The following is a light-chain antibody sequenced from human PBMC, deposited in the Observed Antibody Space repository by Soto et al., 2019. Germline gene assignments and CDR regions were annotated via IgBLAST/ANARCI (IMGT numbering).Light chain of an antibody. J-gene: IGKJ5*01. Sequence: DIQMTQSPSSLSASVGDRVTITCRASQTISNTLNWYQQRPGKPPNLLIYASSTLQSGVPPRFSGGGSGTEFTLTISSLQPEDFATYYCQQTYSTPITCGQGTRLEIK. CDR1: QTISNT. CDR3: QQTYSTPIT. CDR2: ASS. V-gene: IGKV1-39*01.